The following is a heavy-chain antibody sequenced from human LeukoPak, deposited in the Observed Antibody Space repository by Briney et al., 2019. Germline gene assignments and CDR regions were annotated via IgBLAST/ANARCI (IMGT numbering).Heavy chain of an antibody. CDR2: IYYSGST. D-gene: IGHD2-2*02. CDR1: GGSISSGGYY. V-gene: IGHV4-31*03. CDR3: ASLSLGYCSSTSCYTNLYYYYGMDV. Sequence: PSQTLSLTCTVSGGSISSGGYYWSWIRQHPGKGLEWIGYIYYSGSTYYNLSLKSRVTISVDTSKNQFSLKLSSVTAADTAVYYCASLSLGYCSSTSCYTNLYYYYGMDVWGQGTTVTVSS. J-gene: IGHJ6*02.